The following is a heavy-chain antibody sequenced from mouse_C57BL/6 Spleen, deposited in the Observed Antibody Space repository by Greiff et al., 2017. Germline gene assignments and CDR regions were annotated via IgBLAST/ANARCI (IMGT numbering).Heavy chain of an antibody. CDR3: ARDGRGDY. Sequence: QVQLQQSGAELVRPGASVKLSCKASGYTFTDYYINWVKQRPGQGLEWIARIYPGSGNTYYNEKFKGKATLTVEKSSSTAYMQLSCLTAEDSAVYFCARDGRGDYWGQGTTLTVSS. V-gene: IGHV1-76*01. CDR1: GYTFTDYY. J-gene: IGHJ2*01. D-gene: IGHD1-1*01. CDR2: IYPGSGNT.